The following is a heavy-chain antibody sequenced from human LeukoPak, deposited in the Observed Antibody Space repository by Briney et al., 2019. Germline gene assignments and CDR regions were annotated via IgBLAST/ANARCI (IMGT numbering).Heavy chain of an antibody. CDR3: AVVRRVSYYYYMDV. J-gene: IGHJ6*03. CDR2: INHSGST. CDR1: GGSFSGYY. Sequence: SETLSLTCAVYGGSFSGYYWSWIRQPPGRGLEWIGEINHSGSTNYNPSPKSRVTISVDTSKNQFSLKLSSVTAADTAVYYCAVVRRVSYYYYMDVWGKGTTVTVSS. D-gene: IGHD2-21*01. V-gene: IGHV4-34*01.